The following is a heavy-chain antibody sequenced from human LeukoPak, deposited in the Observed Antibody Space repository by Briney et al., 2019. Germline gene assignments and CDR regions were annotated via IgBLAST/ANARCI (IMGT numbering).Heavy chain of an antibody. V-gene: IGHV3-21*01. Sequence: GGSLRLSCAASGFTFSSYEMNWVRQAPGKGLEWVSSISSSSSYIYYADSVKGRFTISRDNAKNSLYLQMNSLRAEDTAVYYCARQSSGYDLGYWGQGTLVTVSS. D-gene: IGHD5-12*01. CDR1: GFTFSSYE. J-gene: IGHJ4*02. CDR2: ISSSSSYI. CDR3: ARQSSGYDLGY.